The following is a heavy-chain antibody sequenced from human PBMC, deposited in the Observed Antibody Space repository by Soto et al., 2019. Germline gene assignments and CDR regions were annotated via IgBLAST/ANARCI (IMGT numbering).Heavy chain of an antibody. CDR2: IYYSGST. Sequence: SETLSLTCTVSGGSISSYYWSWIRQPPGKGLEWIGYIYYSGSTNYNPSRKSRVTISVDTSKKQFYLKQSSVTAADTAVYDCGRSSRVRYYYGIDVWGPGTTVTVSS. V-gene: IGHV4-59*01. J-gene: IGHJ6*02. CDR3: GRSSRVRYYYGIDV. CDR1: GGSISSYY.